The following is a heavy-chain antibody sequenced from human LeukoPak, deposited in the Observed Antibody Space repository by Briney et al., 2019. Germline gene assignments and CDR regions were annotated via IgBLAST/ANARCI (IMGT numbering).Heavy chain of an antibody. CDR3: AKALGATENMVRGIDY. V-gene: IGHV3-23*01. J-gene: IGHJ4*02. D-gene: IGHD1-26*01. CDR2: ISGSGGST. Sequence: GGSLRLSCAASGFTFSSYAMSWVRQAPGKGLEWVSAISGSGGSTYYADSVKGRFTISRDNSKNTLYLQMNSLRAEDTAVYYCAKALGATENMVRGIDYWGQGTLVTVSS. CDR1: GFTFSSYA.